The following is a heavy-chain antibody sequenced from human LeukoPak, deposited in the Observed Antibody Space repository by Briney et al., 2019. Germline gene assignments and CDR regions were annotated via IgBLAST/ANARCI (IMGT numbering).Heavy chain of an antibody. CDR1: GGSVSSGSYY. V-gene: IGHV4-61*01. CDR2: IYYSGNT. Sequence: PSETLSLTCTVSGGSVSSGSYYWSWIRQPPGKGLEWIGYIYYSGNTNYNPSLKSRVTISVDTSKNQFSLKLSSVTAADTAVYYCARVSAPSLIDYWGQGTLVTVS. D-gene: IGHD3-10*01. CDR3: ARVSAPSLIDY. J-gene: IGHJ4*02.